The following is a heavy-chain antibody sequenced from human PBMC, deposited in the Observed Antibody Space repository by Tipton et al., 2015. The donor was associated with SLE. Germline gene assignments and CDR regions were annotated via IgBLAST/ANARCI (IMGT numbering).Heavy chain of an antibody. Sequence: TLSLTCTVSGVSFTSSSYYWGWIRQPPGKGLERIGNIYFSGRTNYNPSLKSRVTISVDTSKNQFSLKLSSVTAADTAVYYCARDGNLYYDFWSGYRYFDYWGQGTLVTVSS. CDR1: GVSFTSSSYY. CDR3: ARDGNLYYDFWSGYRYFDY. CDR2: IYFSGRT. V-gene: IGHV4-39*07. D-gene: IGHD3-3*01. J-gene: IGHJ4*02.